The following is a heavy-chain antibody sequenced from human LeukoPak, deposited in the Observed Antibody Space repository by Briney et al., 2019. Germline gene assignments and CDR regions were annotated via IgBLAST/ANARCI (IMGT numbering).Heavy chain of an antibody. J-gene: IGHJ4*02. CDR2: INHSGST. Sequence: SETLSLTCAVYGGSFSGYYWSWIRQPPGKGLEWIGEINHSGSTNYNPSLKSRVTISVDTSKNQFSLKLSSVTAADTAVYYCARERAGYSSSWYLNYWGQGTLVTVSS. CDR1: GGSFSGYY. D-gene: IGHD6-13*01. V-gene: IGHV4-34*01. CDR3: ARERAGYSSSWYLNY.